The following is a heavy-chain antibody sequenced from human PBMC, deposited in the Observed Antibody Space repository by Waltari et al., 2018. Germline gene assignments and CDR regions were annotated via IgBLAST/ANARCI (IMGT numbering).Heavy chain of an antibody. CDR3: ARDYCDRTYCHGMDV. J-gene: IGHJ6*02. Sequence: QVQVVESGGGVVQPGRSLRLSCSASEFSFSSYAMHWVRQAPGKWLEWVAVISYNARNIYYVDSVKGRFTISRDNSKKMLYLQMNSLRVEDTAVYYCARDYCDRTYCHGMDVWGQGTTVTVSS. V-gene: IGHV3-30*04. CDR2: ISYNARNI. CDR1: EFSFSSYA. D-gene: IGHD3-22*01.